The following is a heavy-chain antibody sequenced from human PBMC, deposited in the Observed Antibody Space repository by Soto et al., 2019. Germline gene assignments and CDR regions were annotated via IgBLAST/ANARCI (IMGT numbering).Heavy chain of an antibody. CDR3: ERDHRGGTDAFDI. V-gene: IGHV1-18*01. CDR2: ISAYNGNT. J-gene: IGHJ3*02. D-gene: IGHD2-15*01. Sequence: QVHLVQSGAEVKKPGASVKVSCKASGYTFTSFGISSVRQAPGQGPEWMGWISAYNGNTNYAENLQARVTMTTATSTITAYMELRSPRSDDTAVYYCERDHRGGTDAFDIWGQGTMVSVSS. CDR1: GYTFTSFG.